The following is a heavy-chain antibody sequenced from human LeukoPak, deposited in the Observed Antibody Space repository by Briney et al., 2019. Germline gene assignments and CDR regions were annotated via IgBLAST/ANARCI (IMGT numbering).Heavy chain of an antibody. V-gene: IGHV3-30*02. D-gene: IGHD6-19*01. CDR2: IRYDGSNK. Sequence: PGGSLRLSCAASGFTFSSYGMHWVRQAPGKGLEWVAFIRYDGSNKYYADSVKGRLTISRDNSKNTLYLQMNSLRAEDTAVYYCAKDARRTSGPSSGLYRGSYYFDYWGQGTLVTVSS. J-gene: IGHJ4*02. CDR1: GFTFSSYG. CDR3: AKDARRTSGPSSGLYRGSYYFDY.